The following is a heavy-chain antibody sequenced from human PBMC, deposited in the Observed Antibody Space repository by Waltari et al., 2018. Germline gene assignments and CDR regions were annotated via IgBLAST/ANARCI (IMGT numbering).Heavy chain of an antibody. D-gene: IGHD2-15*01. Sequence: QLQLQESGPGLVKPSGTLYLLCAVSGDSVSNNWWSWVRQSPGKGLEWIGQVLGSGRTNYNPSFASRVTISLDTSTYQFALKMTSATAADTALYYCARDRGRGLYLDTWGQGTLVTVSP. J-gene: IGHJ4*02. CDR2: VLGSGRT. V-gene: IGHV4-4*02. CDR1: GDSVSNNW. CDR3: ARDRGRGLYLDT.